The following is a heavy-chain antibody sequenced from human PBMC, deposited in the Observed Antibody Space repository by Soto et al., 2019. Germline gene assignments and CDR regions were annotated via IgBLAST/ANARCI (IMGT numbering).Heavy chain of an antibody. CDR3: VRGDTYYSEWYFQY. CDR2: ISTYNGIT. Sequence: QIQLVQSGAEVKKPGASVKVSCKTSGFTFKGYYIYWVRQAPGQGLELMGGISTYNGITQYTESLQDRVTMTIETSASTAHLELRSLTSEDTAVYFCVRGDTYYSEWYFQYWGQGTLVIVSS. D-gene: IGHD2-21*01. J-gene: IGHJ4*02. V-gene: IGHV1-18*01. CDR1: GFTFKGYY.